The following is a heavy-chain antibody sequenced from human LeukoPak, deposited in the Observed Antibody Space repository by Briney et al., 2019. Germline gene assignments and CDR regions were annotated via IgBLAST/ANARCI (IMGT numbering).Heavy chain of an antibody. CDR2: IYTSGST. CDR1: GGSISSGSYY. D-gene: IGHD4-17*01. J-gene: IGHJ3*02. Sequence: SENLSLTCTVSGGSISSGSYYWSWIRQPAGKGLEWIGRIYTSGSTNYNPSLKSRVTISVDTSKNQFSLKLSSVTAADTAVYYCARDGYGDLDAFDIWGQGTMVTVSS. CDR3: ARDGYGDLDAFDI. V-gene: IGHV4-61*02.